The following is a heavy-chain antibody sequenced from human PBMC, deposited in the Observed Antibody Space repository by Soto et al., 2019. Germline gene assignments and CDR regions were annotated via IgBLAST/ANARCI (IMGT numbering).Heavy chain of an antibody. CDR1: GFTFSSYS. Sequence: GGSLRLSCAASGFTFSSYSMNWVRQAPGKGLEWVSAISGSGGSTYYAHSVKGRFTISRDNSKNTLYLQMNSLRAEDTAVYYCAKDRTYGLSDYWGQGTLVTVSS. D-gene: IGHD3-16*01. CDR3: AKDRTYGLSDY. J-gene: IGHJ4*02. V-gene: IGHV3-23*01. CDR2: ISGSGGST.